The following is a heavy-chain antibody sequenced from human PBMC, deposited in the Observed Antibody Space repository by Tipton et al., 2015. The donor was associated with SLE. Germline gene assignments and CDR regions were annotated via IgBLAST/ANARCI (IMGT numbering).Heavy chain of an antibody. CDR1: GDSTSSYY. J-gene: IGHJ3*02. V-gene: IGHV4-59*08. D-gene: IGHD2-15*01. Sequence: TLSLTCNVSGDSTSSYYWSWIRQPPGKGLEWIGYIYSTGSTNYNPSLKSRVTMSLDTSKNQFSLQLTSVTAADTAMYYCARSILGSDGFRIWGQGTTVTVSS. CDR3: ARSILGSDGFRI. CDR2: IYSTGST.